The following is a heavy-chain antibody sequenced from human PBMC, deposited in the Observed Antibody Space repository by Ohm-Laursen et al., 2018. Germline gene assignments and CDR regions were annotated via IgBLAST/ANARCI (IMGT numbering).Heavy chain of an antibody. J-gene: IGHJ3*01. D-gene: IGHD2-15*01. CDR3: AREYSDDGGYRYDAFDV. CDR2: INHSGRT. CDR1: GGSFSGYD. Sequence: GTLSLTWAVYGGSFSGYDWSWIRQPPGKGLEWIGEINHSGRTNYNPSLKSRVIISVDTSKNQVSLRMSPVTAADTAAYYCAREYSDDGGYRYDAFDVWGHGTVVTVSS. V-gene: IGHV4-34*01.